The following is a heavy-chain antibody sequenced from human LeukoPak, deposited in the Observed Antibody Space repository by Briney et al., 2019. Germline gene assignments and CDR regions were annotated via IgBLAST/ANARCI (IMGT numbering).Heavy chain of an antibody. Sequence: ASVKVSCKTSGHPFTSFGFSWVRQAPGQGLEWMGWISAYNGDTSYAQKLQGRVTMTTDTSTSTVYMELRSLRSDDTAVYYCAREYEGMSTIRDFGCWGQGTLVTVSS. CDR3: AREYEGMSTIRDFGC. V-gene: IGHV1-18*01. CDR1: GHPFTSFG. J-gene: IGHJ4*02. D-gene: IGHD5-24*01. CDR2: ISAYNGDT.